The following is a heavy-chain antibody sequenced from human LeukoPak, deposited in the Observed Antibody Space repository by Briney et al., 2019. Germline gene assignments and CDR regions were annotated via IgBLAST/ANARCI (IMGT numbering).Heavy chain of an antibody. V-gene: IGHV4-34*01. Sequence: SETLSLTCAVYGGSFSGYYWSWIRQPPGKGLEWIGEINHSGSTNYNPSLKSRVTISVDTSKNQFSLKLSSVTAADTAVYYCAREDSSSASAFDIWGQGTMVTVSS. D-gene: IGHD6-6*01. J-gene: IGHJ3*02. CDR2: INHSGST. CDR3: AREDSSSASAFDI. CDR1: GGSFSGYY.